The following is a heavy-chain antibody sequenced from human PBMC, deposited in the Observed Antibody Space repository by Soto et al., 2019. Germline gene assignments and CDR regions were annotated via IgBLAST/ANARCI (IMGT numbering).Heavy chain of an antibody. CDR1: VFTFSIYG. Sequence: WGSLRISCASSVFTFSIYGMPWVRQAPGKGLDWLAVISFDGSNKYYADSVKGRFTISRDKSKNRLYLQMNSLRAEDTAVYYCAKDRRPNDYCSGGSCYNGFAYWGQGTLVTVSS. J-gene: IGHJ4*02. CDR3: AKDRRPNDYCSGGSCYNGFAY. V-gene: IGHV3-30*18. CDR2: ISFDGSNK. D-gene: IGHD2-15*01.